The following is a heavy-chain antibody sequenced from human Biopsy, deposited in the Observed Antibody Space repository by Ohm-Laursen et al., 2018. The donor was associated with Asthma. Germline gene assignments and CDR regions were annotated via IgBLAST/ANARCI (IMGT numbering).Heavy chain of an antibody. J-gene: IGHJ4*02. CDR1: GFVFSQCG. CDR3: ARDVMEWYLPAFDF. V-gene: IGHV3-30*03. D-gene: IGHD3-3*01. CDR2: GGSYYDGGLK. Sequence: SLRPSCAASGFVFSQCGMHWVRQAPGKGLEWVAVGGSYYDGGLKYYADSVNGRFTVPRDDSKNTLYLQMNSLRPDDTAVYYCARDVMEWYLPAFDFWGQGTLVTVSS.